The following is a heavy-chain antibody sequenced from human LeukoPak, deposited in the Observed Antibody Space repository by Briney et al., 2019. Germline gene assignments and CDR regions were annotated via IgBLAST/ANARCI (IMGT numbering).Heavy chain of an antibody. Sequence: ASVKVSCKASGYTFTSYGISWVRQAPGQGLEWMGWISAYNGNTNYAQRLQGRVTMTTDTFTSTAYMELRSLRSDDTAVYYCARVARFFDAFDIWGQGTMVTVSS. CDR2: ISAYNGNT. V-gene: IGHV1-18*01. CDR1: GYTFTSYG. CDR3: ARVARFFDAFDI. J-gene: IGHJ3*02.